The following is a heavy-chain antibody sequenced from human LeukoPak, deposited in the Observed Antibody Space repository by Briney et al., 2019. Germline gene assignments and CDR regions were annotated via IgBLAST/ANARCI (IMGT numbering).Heavy chain of an antibody. CDR2: IVIGGDT. CDR1: GFTFRNYD. V-gene: IGHV3-13*01. Sequence: GGSLRLSCGASGFTFRNYDMHWVRQAAGKGLEWVSTIVIGGDTYYPGSVKGRFTISRENAKNSLYLQMNSLRAEDTAVYHCAKGASDIVVVTSIYYFDYWGQGTLVTVSS. D-gene: IGHD2-2*01. CDR3: AKGASDIVVVTSIYYFDY. J-gene: IGHJ4*02.